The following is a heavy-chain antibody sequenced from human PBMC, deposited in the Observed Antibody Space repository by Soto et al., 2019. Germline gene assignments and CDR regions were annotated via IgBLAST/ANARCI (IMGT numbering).Heavy chain of an antibody. CDR2: ISGSGGST. V-gene: IGHV3-23*01. CDR1: GFTFSSYA. D-gene: IGHD3-3*01. Sequence: GGSLRLSCAASGFTFSSYAMSWVRQAPGKGLEWVSAISGSGGSTYYADSVKGRFTISRDNSKNTLYLQMNSLRAEDTAVYYCAKDMEGSIVPYWFDPWGQGTLVTVSS. J-gene: IGHJ5*02. CDR3: AKDMEGSIVPYWFDP.